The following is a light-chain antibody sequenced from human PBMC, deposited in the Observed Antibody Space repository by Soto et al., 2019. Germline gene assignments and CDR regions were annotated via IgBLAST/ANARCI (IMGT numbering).Light chain of an antibody. CDR3: QQYTYWPRT. Sequence: EIVMTQSPATLSVSPGERATLSCRASQSVSSNLAWYQQKPGQAPRLLIYGASTRATGIPARFSGSGSGTEFTLPISSLQSEDYAVYYCQQYTYWPRTFGQGTKV. CDR2: GAS. V-gene: IGKV3-15*01. J-gene: IGKJ1*01. CDR1: QSVSSN.